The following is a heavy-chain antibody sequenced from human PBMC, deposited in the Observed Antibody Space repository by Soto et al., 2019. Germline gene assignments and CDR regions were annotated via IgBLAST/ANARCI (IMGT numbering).Heavy chain of an antibody. CDR1: GFTFSTNW. Sequence: EAQLVESGGGLVQPGGSLRLSCAASGFTFSTNWMHWVRQAPGKGLVWVARIDGDGSRISYADSVKGRFTISRDNAKNTLYLEMNSLRAEDTAFYYCAKDNGGYYDSSGNFEYWGQGTLVTVSS. V-gene: IGHV3-74*01. J-gene: IGHJ4*02. CDR2: IDGDGSRI. D-gene: IGHD3-22*01. CDR3: AKDNGGYYDSSGNFEY.